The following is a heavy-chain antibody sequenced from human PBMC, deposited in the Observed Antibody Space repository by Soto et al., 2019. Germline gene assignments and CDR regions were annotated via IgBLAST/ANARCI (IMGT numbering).Heavy chain of an antibody. J-gene: IGHJ6*02. CDR1: GYSFTSYW. CDR3: ARHGITIFGVVYYGMDV. Sequence: PGESLKISCKGSGYSFTSYWISWVRQMPGKGLEWMGRIDPSDSYTNYSPSFQGHVTTSADKSISTAYLQWSSLKASDTAMYYCARHGITIFGVVYYGMDVWGQGTTVTVSS. D-gene: IGHD3-3*01. CDR2: IDPSDSYT. V-gene: IGHV5-10-1*01.